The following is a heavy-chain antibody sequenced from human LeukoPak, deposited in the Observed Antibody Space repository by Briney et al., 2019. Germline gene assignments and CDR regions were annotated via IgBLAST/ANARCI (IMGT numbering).Heavy chain of an antibody. CDR3: ARDHIVVVPAVLYYGMDV. D-gene: IGHD2-2*01. J-gene: IGHJ6*02. CDR1: GFTFSSYG. V-gene: IGHV3-33*01. Sequence: PGGSLRLSCAASGFTFSSYGMHWVRQAPGKGLEWVAVIWYDGSNKYYADSVKGRFTISRDNSKNTLYLQMNSLRAEDTAVYYCARDHIVVVPAVLYYGMDVWGQGTTVTVSS. CDR2: IWYDGSNK.